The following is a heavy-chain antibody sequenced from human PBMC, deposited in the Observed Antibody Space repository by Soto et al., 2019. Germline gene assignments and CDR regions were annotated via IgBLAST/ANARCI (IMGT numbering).Heavy chain of an antibody. CDR1: GYTFTSYD. V-gene: IGHV1-46*01. D-gene: IGHD5-12*01. CDR2: IDPRCRAT. J-gene: IGHJ4*02. Sequence: AAVQVSCEASGYTFTSYDMTSMRQAPEHGLEWMGIIDPRCRATNYAQKFRGRVTIIADESTSTDYMELSSLRSEDTAVYYCARVGPRNGYNLYYFDYWGQGNLVTVSS. CDR3: ARVGPRNGYNLYYFDY.